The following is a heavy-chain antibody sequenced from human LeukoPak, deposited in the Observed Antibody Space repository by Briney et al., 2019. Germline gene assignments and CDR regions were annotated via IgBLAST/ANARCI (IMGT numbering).Heavy chain of an antibody. CDR2: IIPIFGTA. Sequence: ASVKVSCKASGGTFSSYAISWVRQAPGQGLEWMGGIIPIFGTANYAQKFQGRVTITADKSTSTAYMELSSLRSEDTAVYYCARGHQYSDWLLSGFDYWGQGTLVTVSS. D-gene: IGHD3-9*01. V-gene: IGHV1-69*06. CDR1: GGTFSSYA. CDR3: ARGHQYSDWLLSGFDY. J-gene: IGHJ4*02.